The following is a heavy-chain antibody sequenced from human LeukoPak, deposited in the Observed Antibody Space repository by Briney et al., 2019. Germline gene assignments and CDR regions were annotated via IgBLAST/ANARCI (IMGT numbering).Heavy chain of an antibody. CDR1: GFTFSSYE. D-gene: IGHD1-26*01. CDR2: ISSSGSTI. CDR3: AGDWNDSGGYNDAFDI. V-gene: IGHV3-48*03. Sequence: GGSLRLSCAASGFTFSSYEMNWVRQAPGKGLEWVSYISSSGSTIYYADSVKGRFTISRDNAKNSLYLQMNSLRAEDTAVYYCAGDWNDSGGYNDAFDIWGQGTMVTVSS. J-gene: IGHJ3*02.